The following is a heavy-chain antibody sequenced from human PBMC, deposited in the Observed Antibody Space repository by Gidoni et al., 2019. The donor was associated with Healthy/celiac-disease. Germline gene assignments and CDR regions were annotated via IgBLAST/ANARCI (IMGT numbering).Heavy chain of an antibody. CDR3: ARDRERGWFDP. V-gene: IGHV3-48*04. CDR1: GFTFSSYS. J-gene: IGHJ5*02. Sequence: EVQLVESGGGLVQPGGSLRLSCAASGFTFSSYSMNWVRQAPGKGLEWVSYISSSSSTIYYADSVKGRFTISRDNAKNSLYLQMNSLRAEDTAVYYCARDRERGWFDPWGQGTLVTVSS. CDR2: ISSSSSTI.